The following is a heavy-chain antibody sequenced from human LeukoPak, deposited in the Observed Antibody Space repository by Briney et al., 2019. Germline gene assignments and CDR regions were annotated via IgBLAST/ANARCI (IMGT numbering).Heavy chain of an antibody. D-gene: IGHD2/OR15-2a*01. CDR3: RYFLPHFDY. CDR1: GFTLSNYA. CDR2: ISGSGGDT. J-gene: IGHJ4*02. V-gene: IGHV3-23*01. Sequence: GGSLRLSCAASGFTLSNYAMNWVRQAPGKGLEWVSAISGSGGDTYYADSVKGRFTISRDNSKNTLYLQMNSLRAEDTAVYYCRYFLPHFDYWGQGTLVTVSS.